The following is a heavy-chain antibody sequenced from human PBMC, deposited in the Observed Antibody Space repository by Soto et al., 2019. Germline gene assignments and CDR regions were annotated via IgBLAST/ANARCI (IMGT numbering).Heavy chain of an antibody. Sequence: ASVKVSCKSSGYAFTGYYIHWVRQAPGQGLEWMGWINPNSGDTNYAQKFQGRVTMTRDTSFSTAYMELSSLRSDDTAVYYCATRYSYVHFRGQGNLVTVSS. D-gene: IGHD5-18*01. CDR2: INPNSGDT. CDR1: GYAFTGYY. J-gene: IGHJ4*02. CDR3: ATRYSYVHF. V-gene: IGHV1-2*02.